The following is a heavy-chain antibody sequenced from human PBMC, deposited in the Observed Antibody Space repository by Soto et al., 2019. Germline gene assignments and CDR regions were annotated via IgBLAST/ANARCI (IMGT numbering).Heavy chain of an antibody. CDR3: ARLTAS. J-gene: IGHJ5*02. V-gene: IGHV3-23*01. CDR2: TGPSGM. CDR1: GFTFSSSA. Sequence: GGSLRLSCAASGFTFSSSAMSWVRQAPGKGLEWVSTTGPSGMYYTDSVKGRSTISRDNSKNTLFLQMNSLRVEDTAIYYCARLTASWGQGALVTVSS.